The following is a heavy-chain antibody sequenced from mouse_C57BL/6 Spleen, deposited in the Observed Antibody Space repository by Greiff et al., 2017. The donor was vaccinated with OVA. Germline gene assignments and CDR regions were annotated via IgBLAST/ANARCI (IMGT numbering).Heavy chain of an antibody. V-gene: IGHV1-64*01. D-gene: IGHD1-1*01. J-gene: IGHJ2*01. CDR3: ARDYGRRQYYFDY. CDR1: GYTFTSYW. CDR2: LHPNSGST. Sequence: QVQLQQPGAELVTPGASVTLSCQASGYTFTSYWMHWVQQRPGHGLEWIGMLHPNSGSTNYNEKCKSKATLTVDKASSTAYMQLSRLTSEDSAVYYCARDYGRRQYYFDYWGQGTTLTVSS.